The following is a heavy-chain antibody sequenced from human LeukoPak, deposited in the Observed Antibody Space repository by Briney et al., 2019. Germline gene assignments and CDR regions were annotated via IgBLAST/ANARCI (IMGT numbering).Heavy chain of an antibody. Sequence: ASVKVSCKPSGYIFTGYYIHWVRQAPGQGLEWMGRINPNSGGTNYAQRFQGRVTLTRDTSISTAYMELSGLTSDDTAIYYCAREGGDGYNYGEFDYWGQGTLVTVSS. CDR2: INPNSGGT. CDR1: GYIFTGYY. J-gene: IGHJ4*02. V-gene: IGHV1-2*06. CDR3: AREGGDGYNYGEFDY. D-gene: IGHD5-24*01.